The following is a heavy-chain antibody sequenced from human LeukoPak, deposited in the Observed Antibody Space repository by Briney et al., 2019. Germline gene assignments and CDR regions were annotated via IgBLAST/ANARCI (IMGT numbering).Heavy chain of an antibody. CDR2: INSDGSST. D-gene: IGHD6-19*01. V-gene: IGHV3-74*01. CDR3: AKERGWSFYFDS. Sequence: RGSLRLSCAASGFTFSSSWMHWVRQAPGKGLVWVARINSDGSSTNYADSVKGRSTISRDNANNTLYLHISSLRAEDAAFYYCAKERGWSFYFDSWGQGTLVTVSS. J-gene: IGHJ4*02. CDR1: GFTFSSSW.